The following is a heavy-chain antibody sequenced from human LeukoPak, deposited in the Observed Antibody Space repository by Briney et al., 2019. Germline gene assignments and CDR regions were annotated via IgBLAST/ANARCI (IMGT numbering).Heavy chain of an antibody. D-gene: IGHD3-10*01. CDR2: IYASGST. J-gene: IGHJ6*03. Sequence: TSETLSLTCTVSGGSISSGSYYWSWIRQPAGKGLEWIRRIYASGSTNYNPSLKSRVTISVDTSKNQFSLKLSSVTAADTAVYYCARLVIRGFYYYYYMDVWGKGTTVTVSS. CDR3: ARLVIRGFYYYYYMDV. CDR1: GGSISSGSYY. V-gene: IGHV4-61*02.